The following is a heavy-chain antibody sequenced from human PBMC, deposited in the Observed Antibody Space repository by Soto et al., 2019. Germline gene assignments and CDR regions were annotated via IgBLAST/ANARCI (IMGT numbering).Heavy chain of an antibody. CDR1: GGSISRYY. D-gene: IGHD4-17*01. Sequence: PSETLSLTCAVSGGSISRYYWSWIRQPPGKGLEWIGYIYYSGSTNYNPSLKSRVTISVDTSKNQYSLKVSSLTAADTAVYYCARQRTTLTTFNYWGRRTLVTVSS. J-gene: IGHJ4*02. CDR2: IYYSGST. V-gene: IGHV4-59*01. CDR3: ARQRTTLTTFNY.